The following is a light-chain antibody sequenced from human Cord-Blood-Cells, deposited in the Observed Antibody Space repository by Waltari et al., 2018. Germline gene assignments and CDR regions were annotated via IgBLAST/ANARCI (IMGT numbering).Light chain of an antibody. J-gene: IGKJ1*01. V-gene: IGKV1-5*01. CDR1: QSISSW. Sequence: DIQMTQSPSTLSASVGDRVTITCRARQSISSWLAWYQQKPGKAPKILIYDASSLESGVPSRLRGSGSGTEFTLTISSLQPDDFATYYGQQYNSYAPGTFGPGTKVEIK. CDR2: DAS. CDR3: QQYNSYAPGT.